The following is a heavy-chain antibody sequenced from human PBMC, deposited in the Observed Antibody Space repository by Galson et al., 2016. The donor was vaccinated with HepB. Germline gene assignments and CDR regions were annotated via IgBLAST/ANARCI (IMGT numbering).Heavy chain of an antibody. J-gene: IGHJ1*01. Sequence: SLRLSCAASGFTFNTYAMTWVRQAPGKGLEWVSSISSSDGRTWYADSVRGRFTISTDNSKTTLYVQMNSLRVDDSAIYYCAKSQFALPDSGWFNAFDLWGQGTLLTVSS. CDR3: AKSQFALPDSGWFNAFDL. CDR2: ISSSDGRT. V-gene: IGHV3-23*01. D-gene: IGHD6-19*01. CDR1: GFTFNTYA.